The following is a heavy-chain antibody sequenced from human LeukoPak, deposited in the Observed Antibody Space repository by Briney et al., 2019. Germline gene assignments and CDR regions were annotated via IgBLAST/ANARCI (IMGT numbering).Heavy chain of an antibody. J-gene: IGHJ4*02. V-gene: IGHV3-33*01. D-gene: IGHD3-22*01. Sequence: GGSLRLSCAASGFTFSSYGMHWVRQAPGKGLEWVAVIWYDGTNKYYADSVKGRFTISRDNSKNTLYLQMNSLRAEDTAVYYCARSMYYYDSSGLNYWGQGTLVTVSS. CDR2: IWYDGTNK. CDR3: ARSMYYYDSSGLNY. CDR1: GFTFSSYG.